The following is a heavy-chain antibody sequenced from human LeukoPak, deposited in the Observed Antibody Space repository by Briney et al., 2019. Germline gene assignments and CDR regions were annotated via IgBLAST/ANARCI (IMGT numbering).Heavy chain of an antibody. CDR1: GGTFSSYA. V-gene: IGHV1-69*06. D-gene: IGHD3-22*01. CDR3: ARVGFSSGYYFAAFDI. CDR2: IIPIFGTA. Sequence: SVKVSCKASGGTFSSYAISWVRQAPGQGLEWMGGIIPIFGTANYAQKFQGRVTITADKSTSTAYMELSSLRSEDTAVYYCARVGFSSGYYFAAFDIWGQGTMVTVSS. J-gene: IGHJ3*02.